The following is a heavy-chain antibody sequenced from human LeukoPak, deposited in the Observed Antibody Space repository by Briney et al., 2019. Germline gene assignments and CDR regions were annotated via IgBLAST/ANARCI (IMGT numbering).Heavy chain of an antibody. J-gene: IGHJ6*02. CDR3: ARRGGVTIFGVVRTHYYYYYGMDV. CDR2: MNPNSGNT. V-gene: IGHV1-8*01. Sequence: GASVKVSCTASGYTFTSYDINWVRQASGQGLEWMGWMNPNSGNTGYAQKFQGRVTMTRNTSISTAYMELSSLRSEDTAVYYCARRGGVTIFGVVRTHYYYYYGMDVWGQGTTVTVSS. CDR1: GYTFTSYD. D-gene: IGHD3-3*01.